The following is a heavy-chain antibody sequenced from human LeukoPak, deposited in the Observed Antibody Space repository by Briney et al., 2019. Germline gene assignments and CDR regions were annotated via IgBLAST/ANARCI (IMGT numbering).Heavy chain of an antibody. CDR2: IKQDGSEK. CDR3: AKGNTWAPYAFDI. J-gene: IGHJ3*02. Sequence: GGSLRLSCAASGFTFSSYWMSWVRQAPGKGLEWVANIKQDGSEKYYVDSVKGRFTISRDNAKNSLYLQMNSLRAEDTAVYYCAKGNTWAPYAFDIWGQGTMVTVSS. CDR1: GFTFSSYW. V-gene: IGHV3-7*03.